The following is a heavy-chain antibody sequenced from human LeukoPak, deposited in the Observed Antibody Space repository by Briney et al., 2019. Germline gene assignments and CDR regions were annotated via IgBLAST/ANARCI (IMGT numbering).Heavy chain of an antibody. CDR2: IYSGGST. J-gene: IGHJ6*02. V-gene: IGHV3-53*01. D-gene: IGHD2-21*01. CDR3: ARGPNAYCGGDCYLYGMDV. Sequence: GGSLRLSCAASGFTVSSNYMSWVRQAPGKGLEWVSVIYSGGSTYYADSVKGRFTISRDNSKNTLYLQMNSLRAEDTAVYYCARGPNAYCGGDCYLYGMDVWGQGTTVTVSS. CDR1: GFTVSSNY.